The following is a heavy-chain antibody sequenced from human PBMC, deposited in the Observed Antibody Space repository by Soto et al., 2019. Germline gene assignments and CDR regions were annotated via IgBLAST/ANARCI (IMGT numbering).Heavy chain of an antibody. V-gene: IGHV3-11*01. J-gene: IGHJ4*02. Sequence: GGSLRLSCAASGFTFSDYLMSWIRQAPGKGLECVSYITSSSTIYYSDSVKGRFTISRDNAKNSLFLQMNSLRAEDTAVYYCARDWNSNDWGQGTLVTVSS. D-gene: IGHD1-7*01. CDR2: ITSSSTI. CDR1: GFTFSDYL. CDR3: ARDWNSND.